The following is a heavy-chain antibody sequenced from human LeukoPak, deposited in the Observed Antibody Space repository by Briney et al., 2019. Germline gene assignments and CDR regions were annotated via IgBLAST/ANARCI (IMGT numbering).Heavy chain of an antibody. J-gene: IGHJ4*02. V-gene: IGHV4-4*07. CDR1: GGSISSYY. CDR2: IYTSGST. D-gene: IGHD1-1*01. Sequence: PSETLSLTCTVSGGSISSYYWSWIRQPVGKGLEWIGRIYTSGSTNYNPSLKSRVTMSVDTSKNQFSLKLSSVTAADTAVYYCASSHRNRNDGVGFDYWGQGTLVTVSS. CDR3: ASSHRNRNDGVGFDY.